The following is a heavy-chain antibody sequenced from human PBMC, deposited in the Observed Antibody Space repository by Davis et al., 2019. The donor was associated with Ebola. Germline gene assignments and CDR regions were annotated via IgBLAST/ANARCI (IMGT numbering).Heavy chain of an antibody. J-gene: IGHJ6*02. CDR1: RGSISRHF. CDR3: ARQPRSTRSPEYYHGLDV. CDR2: IFYTGST. D-gene: IGHD3-16*01. Sequence: PSETLSLTCAVSRGSISRHFLSWIRQSPGQGLEWIGSIFYTGSTNLNPSLRSRVTLSVDRPKNQFSLNLTSVTAADTAVYFCARQPRSTRSPEYYHGLDVWGQGTTVVVSS. V-gene: IGHV4-59*11.